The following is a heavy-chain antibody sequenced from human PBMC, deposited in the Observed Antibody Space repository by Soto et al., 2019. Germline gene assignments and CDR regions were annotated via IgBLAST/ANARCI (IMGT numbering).Heavy chain of an antibody. Sequence: SETLSLTCAVYGGSFSCYYWSWIRQPPGKGLEWIGYIYHSGSTNYNPSLKSRVTISVDTSKNQFSLKLTSVTAADTAVYYCARVGYYDSSGYYYFDYWGQGTLVTVSS. CDR1: GGSFSCYY. CDR3: ARVGYYDSSGYYYFDY. J-gene: IGHJ4*02. D-gene: IGHD3-22*01. CDR2: IYHSGST. V-gene: IGHV4-59*01.